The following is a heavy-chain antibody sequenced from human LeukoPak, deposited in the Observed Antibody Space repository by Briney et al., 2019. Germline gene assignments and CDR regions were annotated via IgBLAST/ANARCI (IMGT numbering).Heavy chain of an antibody. V-gene: IGHV4-34*01. Sequence: TSETLSLTCAVYGGSFSGYYWSWIRQPPGKGLEWIGEINHSGSTNYNPSLKSRFTISVDTSKNQFSLKLSSVTAADTAVYYCARVMVRRPGIASSYYYYYMDVWGKGTTVTVSS. D-gene: IGHD6-13*01. CDR1: GGSFSGYY. J-gene: IGHJ6*03. CDR2: INHSGST. CDR3: ARVMVRRPGIASSYYYYYMDV.